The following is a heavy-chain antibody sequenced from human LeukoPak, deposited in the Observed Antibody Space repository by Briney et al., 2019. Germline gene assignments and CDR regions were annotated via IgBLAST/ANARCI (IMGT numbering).Heavy chain of an antibody. CDR1: GYTFTSYG. CDR2: ISAYNGNT. D-gene: IGHD3-3*01. J-gene: IGHJ5*02. Sequence: ASVKVSCKASGYTFTSYGISWVRHGPGQGLRWKGLISAYNGNTNYAQKLHGRVTMTTDTSTSKAYMELRSLRSDDTAAYYCARVPITIFGVDPRFDPWGQGTLVTVSS. CDR3: ARVPITIFGVDPRFDP. V-gene: IGHV1-18*01.